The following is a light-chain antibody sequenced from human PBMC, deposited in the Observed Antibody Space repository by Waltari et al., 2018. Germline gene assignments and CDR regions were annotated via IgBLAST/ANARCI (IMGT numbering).Light chain of an antibody. CDR1: RSDVGGYNY. V-gene: IGLV2-14*01. Sequence: QSALTQPASVSGSPGQSITISCTGTRSDVGGYNYVSCYQQHPGKAPKLMIYEVSNRPSGVSNRFSGSKSGNTASLTISGLQAEDEADYYCSSYTSSSTLFGGGTKLTVL. CDR3: SSYTSSSTL. CDR2: EVS. J-gene: IGLJ3*02.